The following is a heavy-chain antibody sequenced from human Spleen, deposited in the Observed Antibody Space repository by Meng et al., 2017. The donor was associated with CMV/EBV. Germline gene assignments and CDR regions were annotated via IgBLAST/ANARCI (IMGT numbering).Heavy chain of an antibody. V-gene: IGHV1-8*01. CDR1: GYSFTSSD. J-gene: IGHJ6*02. Sequence: ASVKVSCKASGYSFTSSDINWVRQATGQGLEWMGWMNPNSGNTGYAQKFQGRVTMTRNTSIGTAYMELSSLRSDDTAIYYCARVVYGGNWADGMDVWGQGTTVTVSS. D-gene: IGHD4-23*01. CDR2: MNPNSGNT. CDR3: ARVVYGGNWADGMDV.